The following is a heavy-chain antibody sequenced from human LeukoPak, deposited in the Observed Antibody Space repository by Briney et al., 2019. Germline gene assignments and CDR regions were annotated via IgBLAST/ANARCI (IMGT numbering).Heavy chain of an antibody. J-gene: IGHJ6*03. D-gene: IGHD6-6*01. V-gene: IGHV3-30*02. Sequence: PGGSLRLSCAASGFTFSSYGMHWVRQAPGKGLEWVAFIRYDGSNKYYADSVKGRFTISRDNSKNTLYLQMNSLRAEDTAVYYCAKDLRRAARPASAVLNYYYYMDVWGKGTTVTVSS. CDR3: AKDLRRAARPASAVLNYYYYMDV. CDR1: GFTFSSYG. CDR2: IRYDGSNK.